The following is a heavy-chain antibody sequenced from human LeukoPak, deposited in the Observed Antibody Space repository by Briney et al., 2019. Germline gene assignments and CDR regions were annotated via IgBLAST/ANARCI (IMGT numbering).Heavy chain of an antibody. CDR1: GFTFSSYG. D-gene: IGHD6-19*01. J-gene: IGHJ6*03. CDR3: ARAGKIAVADDPNYYYYYYYMDV. CDR2: ISYDGSNK. Sequence: SGGSLRLSCAASGFTFSSYGMHWVRQAPGKGLEWVAVISYDGSNKYYADSVKGRFTISRDNSKNTLYLQMNSLRAEDTAVYYCARAGKIAVADDPNYYYYYYYMDVWGKGTTVTVSS. V-gene: IGHV3-30*03.